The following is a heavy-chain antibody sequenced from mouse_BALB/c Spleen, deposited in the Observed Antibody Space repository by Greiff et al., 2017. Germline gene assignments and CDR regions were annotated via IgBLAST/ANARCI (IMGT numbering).Heavy chain of an antibody. J-gene: IGHJ3*01. CDR3: ARDPWFAY. Sequence: EVQGVESGGDLVKPGGSLKLSCAASGFTFSSYGMSWVRQTPDKRLEWVATISSGGSYTYYPDSVKGRFTISRDNAKNTLYLQMSSLKSEDTAMYYCARDPWFAYWGQGTLVTVSA. CDR2: ISSGGSYT. V-gene: IGHV5-6*01. CDR1: GFTFSSYG.